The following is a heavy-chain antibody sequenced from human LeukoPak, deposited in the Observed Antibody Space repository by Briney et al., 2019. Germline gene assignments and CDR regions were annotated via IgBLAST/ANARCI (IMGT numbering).Heavy chain of an antibody. CDR2: INTDGSST. CDR1: GFTFSSYW. V-gene: IGHV3-74*01. J-gene: IGHJ6*03. CDR3: VRGRSSGWHYYMDV. Sequence: QPGGSLRLSCAASGFTFSSYWVLWVRQAPGMGLVWVSRINTDGSSTSYADSVKGRFTISRDNSKNTLYLQMNSLRAEDTAVYYCVRGRSSGWHYYMDVWGKGTTVTVSS. D-gene: IGHD6-19*01.